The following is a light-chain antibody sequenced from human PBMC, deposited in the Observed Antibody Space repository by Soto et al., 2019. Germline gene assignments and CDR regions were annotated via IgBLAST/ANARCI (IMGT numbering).Light chain of an antibody. CDR1: QSITIY. CDR3: QQTYTAPRT. CDR2: GAS. Sequence: DIQMTQSPSSLSASVGDRVTITCRASQSITIYLNWYQQQPVKAPRLLIYGASTLQTGVPSRFSGSGSMTDFTLTISDLQPEDFATYYCQQTYTAPRTFGQGPKVDI. J-gene: IGKJ1*01. V-gene: IGKV1-39*01.